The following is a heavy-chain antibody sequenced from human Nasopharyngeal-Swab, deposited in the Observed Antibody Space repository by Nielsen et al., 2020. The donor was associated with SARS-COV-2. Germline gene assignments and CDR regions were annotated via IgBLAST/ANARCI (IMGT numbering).Heavy chain of an antibody. Sequence: GASLKISCAASGFTFSSYTMNWVRPAPGQGLEWVSTIGGSTGNTYYAASVKGRFTISRDNSKSTLYLQMNSLSAEDTAVYYCAKRYADTYGYPANFFDYWGPGTLVTVSS. CDR3: AKRYADTYGYPANFFDY. D-gene: IGHD5-18*01. CDR2: IGGSTGNT. V-gene: IGHV3-23*01. J-gene: IGHJ4*02. CDR1: GFTFSSYT.